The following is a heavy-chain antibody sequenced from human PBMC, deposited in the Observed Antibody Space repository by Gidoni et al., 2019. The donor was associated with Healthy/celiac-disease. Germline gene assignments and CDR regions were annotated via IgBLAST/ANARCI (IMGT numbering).Heavy chain of an antibody. CDR1: GFTFSSYG. Sequence: QVQLVESGGGVVQPGRSLRLACAASGFTFSSYGMHWVRQAPGKGLEWVAVISYDGSNKYYADSVKGRFTISRDNSKNTLYLQMNSLRAEDTAVYYCAKAHLRGALDYWAREPWSPSPQ. CDR3: AKAHLRGALDY. J-gene: IGHJ4*02. D-gene: IGHD3-10*01. CDR2: ISYDGSNK. V-gene: IGHV3-30*18.